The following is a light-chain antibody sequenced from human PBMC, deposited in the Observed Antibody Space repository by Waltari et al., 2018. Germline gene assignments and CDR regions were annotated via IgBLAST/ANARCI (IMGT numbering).Light chain of an antibody. CDR1: QTLNRW. V-gene: IGKV1-5*03. Sequence: DIQMTQSPSTLSASVGDRVTITCRASQTLNRWLAWYQQKPGKAPKLLIYKASTLQSGVPSMFSGSDSGTQFALTITGLQAEDFATYYCQQYHSYPYTFGQGTKLEIK. J-gene: IGKJ2*01. CDR3: QQYHSYPYT. CDR2: KAS.